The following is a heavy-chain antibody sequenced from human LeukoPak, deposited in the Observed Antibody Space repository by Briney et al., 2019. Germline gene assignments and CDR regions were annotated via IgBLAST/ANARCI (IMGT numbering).Heavy chain of an antibody. J-gene: IGHJ4*02. Sequence: SETLSLTCAVSGDSIGGSSYYWGWLRQPPGKGLEWIGSIYYSGSTYYSPSLKSRVTISVDTSKNQFSLKLSSVTAADTAVYYCARGLNWGQGTLVTVSS. CDR1: GDSIGGSSYY. V-gene: IGHV4-39*01. D-gene: IGHD3-22*01. CDR2: IYYSGST. CDR3: ARGLN.